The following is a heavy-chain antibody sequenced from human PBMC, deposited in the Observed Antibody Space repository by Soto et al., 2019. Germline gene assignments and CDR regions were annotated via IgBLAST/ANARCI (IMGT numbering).Heavy chain of an antibody. D-gene: IGHD4-17*01. CDR3: ARDSYAPHV. Sequence: GGFLRLSCSASGFTFSSYAMHWVRQAPGKGLVWVSRINIDGSGTTYADSVKGRFTISRDNAKNTVFLEMKNLRAEDTAVYYCARDSYAPHVWGQGTTVTVSS. V-gene: IGHV3-74*03. CDR2: INIDGSGT. CDR1: GFTFSSYA. J-gene: IGHJ6*02.